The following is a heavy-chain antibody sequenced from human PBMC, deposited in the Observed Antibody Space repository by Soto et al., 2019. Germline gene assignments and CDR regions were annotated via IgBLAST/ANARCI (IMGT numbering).Heavy chain of an antibody. D-gene: IGHD1-1*01. CDR1: GFTFRNYG. CDR3: AKEGPIPNWYFDY. V-gene: IGHV3-30*18. CDR2: ISYDGNVA. Sequence: QVQLVESGGGVVQPGRSLRLSCAASGFTFRNYGMHWVRQAPGKGLEWVIVISYDGNVAYYADSVTGRFTISRDNSKNTLYLPMNGLRTEDTAMYYCAKEGPIPNWYFDYWGQGTLVTVSS. J-gene: IGHJ4*02.